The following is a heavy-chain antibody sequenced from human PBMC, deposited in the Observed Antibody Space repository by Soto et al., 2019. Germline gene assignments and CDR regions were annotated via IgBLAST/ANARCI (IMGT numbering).Heavy chain of an antibody. V-gene: IGHV3-23*01. CDR2: ITNTGITT. Sequence: GGSLRLSCAASGFTFSNYWMHWVRQVPGEGLVWLSSITNTGITTHYADSVKGRFTISRENSRNTLHLQMNNLRVDDTAVYYCAKGFDSGDTKHIDHWGQGTLVTVSS. CDR3: AKGFDSGDTKHIDH. CDR1: GFTFSNYW. J-gene: IGHJ4*02. D-gene: IGHD4-17*01.